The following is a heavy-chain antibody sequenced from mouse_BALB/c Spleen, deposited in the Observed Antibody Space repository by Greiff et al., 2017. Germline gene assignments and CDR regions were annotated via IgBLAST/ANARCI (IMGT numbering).Heavy chain of an antibody. CDR2: ISYDGSN. D-gene: IGHD3-3*01. CDR1: GYSITSGYY. Sequence: EVQLVESGPGLVKPSQSLSLTCSVTGYSITSGYYWNWIRQFPGNKLEWMGYISYDGSNNYNPSLKNRISITRDTSKNQFFLKLNSVTTEDTATHYCARGGTGWYFDVWGAGTTVTVSS. CDR3: ARGGTGWYFDV. J-gene: IGHJ1*01. V-gene: IGHV3-6*02.